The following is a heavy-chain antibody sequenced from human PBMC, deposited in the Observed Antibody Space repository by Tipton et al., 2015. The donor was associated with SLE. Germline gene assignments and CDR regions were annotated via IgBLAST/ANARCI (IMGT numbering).Heavy chain of an antibody. V-gene: IGHV4-39*06. D-gene: IGHD2-21*01. CDR1: GGSISSSSYY. J-gene: IGHJ4*02. CDR3: ARLRVISYYFDY. Sequence: TLSLTCTVSGGSISSSSYYWGWIRQPPGKGLEWIGSIYYSGSTYYNPSLKSRVTISVDTSKNQFPLKLSSVTAADTAVYYCARLRVISYYFDYWGQGTPVTVSS. CDR2: IYYSGST.